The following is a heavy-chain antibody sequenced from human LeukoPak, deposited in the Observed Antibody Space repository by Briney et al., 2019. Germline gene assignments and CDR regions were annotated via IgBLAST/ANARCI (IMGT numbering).Heavy chain of an antibody. CDR2: IVGTGGST. CDR3: ARDIEDSSGYLLDY. J-gene: IGHJ4*02. V-gene: IGHV3-23*01. CDR1: GFTFSNFA. D-gene: IGHD3-22*01. Sequence: PGGSLRLSCAASGFTFSNFAMSWVRQTPGKGLEWVSAIVGTGGSTYYADSVKGRFTISRDNSNNILYLQMNSLRVEDTAVYYCARDIEDSSGYLLDYWGQGTLVTVSS.